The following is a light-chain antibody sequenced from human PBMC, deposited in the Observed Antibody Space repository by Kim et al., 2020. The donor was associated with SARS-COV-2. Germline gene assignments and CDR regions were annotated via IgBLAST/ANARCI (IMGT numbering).Light chain of an antibody. Sequence: ASIGDRVTLTCRASQDIANSLAWYQQKPGKVPQVLIYAAATLQSGVPSRFSGSGSGTEFTLTIGSLQTEDVATYYCQKYNIAPWTFGPGTKVDIK. CDR1: QDIANS. J-gene: IGKJ1*01. CDR3: QKYNIAPWT. V-gene: IGKV1-27*01. CDR2: AAA.